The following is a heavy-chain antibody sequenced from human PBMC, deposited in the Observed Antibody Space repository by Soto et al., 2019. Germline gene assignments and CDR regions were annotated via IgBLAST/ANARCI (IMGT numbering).Heavy chain of an antibody. J-gene: IGHJ6*02. CDR3: ARDDSNYGIHYYYYGMDV. D-gene: IGHD4-4*01. V-gene: IGHV1-46*01. Sequence: ASVKVSCKASGYTFTSYYMHWVRQAPGQGLEWMGIINPSGGSTSYAQKFQGRVTMTRDTSTSTVYMELSSLRSEDTAVYYCARDDSNYGIHYYYYGMDVWGQGTTVTVSS. CDR1: GYTFTSYY. CDR2: INPSGGST.